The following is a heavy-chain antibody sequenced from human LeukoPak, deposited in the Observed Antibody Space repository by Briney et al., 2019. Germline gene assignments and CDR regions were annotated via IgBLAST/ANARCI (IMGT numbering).Heavy chain of an antibody. CDR2: IPYSGST. Sequence: SETLSLTCTVSGGSISSYYWSWIRQPPGKGLEWIGSIPYSGSTYYNPSLKSRVTISVDTSKNQFSLKLSSVTAADTAVYYCARRKDYYVSGSYYKTFDYWGQGTLVTVSS. CDR1: GGSISSYY. D-gene: IGHD3-10*01. CDR3: ARRKDYYVSGSYYKTFDY. V-gene: IGHV4-39*07. J-gene: IGHJ4*02.